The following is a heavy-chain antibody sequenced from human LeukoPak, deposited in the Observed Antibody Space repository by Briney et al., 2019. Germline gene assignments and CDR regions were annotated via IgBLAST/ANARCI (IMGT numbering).Heavy chain of an antibody. Sequence: SETLSLTCTVSGGSISSSSYYWGWIRQPPGKGLEWIGSIYHSGSTYYNPSPKSRVTISVDTSKNQFSLKLSSVTAADTAVYYCARPPTIFNAFDIWGQGTMVTVSS. J-gene: IGHJ3*02. CDR1: GGSISSSSYY. CDR3: ARPPTIFNAFDI. D-gene: IGHD3-9*01. V-gene: IGHV4-39*01. CDR2: IYHSGST.